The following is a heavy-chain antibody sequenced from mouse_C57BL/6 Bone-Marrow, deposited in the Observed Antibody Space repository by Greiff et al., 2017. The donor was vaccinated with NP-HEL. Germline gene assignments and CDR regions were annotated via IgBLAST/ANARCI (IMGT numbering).Heavy chain of an antibody. CDR3: ASGDYYGSSYGC. D-gene: IGHD1-1*01. V-gene: IGHV5-4*01. Sequence: EVQLVESGGGLVKPGGSLKLSCAASGFSFSSYAMSWVRQTPEKRLEWVATISDGGSYTYYPDNVKGRFTISRDNAKNNLYLQMSHLKSESTAMYYCASGDYYGSSYGCWGQGTTLTVSS. J-gene: IGHJ2*01. CDR1: GFSFSSYA. CDR2: ISDGGSYT.